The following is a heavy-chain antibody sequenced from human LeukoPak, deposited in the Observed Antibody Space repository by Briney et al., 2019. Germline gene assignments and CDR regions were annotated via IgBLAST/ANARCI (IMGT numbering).Heavy chain of an antibody. Sequence: SETLSLTCTVSGGSISSYYWSWIRQPPGKGLECIGYIYYSGSTNYNPSLKRRVTISVDTSKNHFSLKLSSVTAADTAVYYCARDPPGSGSYYDYWGQGTLVTVSS. D-gene: IGHD3-10*01. V-gene: IGHV4-59*01. CDR1: GGSISSYY. J-gene: IGHJ4*02. CDR3: ARDPPGSGSYYDY. CDR2: IYYSGST.